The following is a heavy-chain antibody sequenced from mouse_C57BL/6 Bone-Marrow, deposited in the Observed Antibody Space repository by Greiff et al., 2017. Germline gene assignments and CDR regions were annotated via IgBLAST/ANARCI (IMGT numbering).Heavy chain of an antibody. D-gene: IGHD4-1*01. CDR3: ARSSSLAGREPFAY. CDR2: INPNNGGT. V-gene: IGHV1-18*01. CDR1: GYTFTDYN. Sequence: EVQLQQSGPELVKPGASVKIPCKASGYTFTDYNMDWVKQSHGKSLEWIGDINPNNGGTIYNQKFKGKATLTVDKSSSTAYMELRSLTSEDTAVYYCARSSSLAGREPFAYWGQGTLVTVSA. J-gene: IGHJ3*01.